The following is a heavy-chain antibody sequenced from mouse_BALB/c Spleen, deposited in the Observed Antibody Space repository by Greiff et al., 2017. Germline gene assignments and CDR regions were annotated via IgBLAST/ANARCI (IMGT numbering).Heavy chain of an antibody. V-gene: IGHV5-12-2*01. Sequence: EVQGVESGGGLVQPGGSLKLSCAASGFTFSSYTMSWVRQTPEKRLEWVAYISNGGGSTYYPDTVKGRFTISRDNAKNTLYLQMSSLKSEDTAMYYCARQRRFYAMDYWGQGTSVTVSS. J-gene: IGHJ4*01. CDR3: ARQRRFYAMDY. CDR2: ISNGGGST. CDR1: GFTFSSYT.